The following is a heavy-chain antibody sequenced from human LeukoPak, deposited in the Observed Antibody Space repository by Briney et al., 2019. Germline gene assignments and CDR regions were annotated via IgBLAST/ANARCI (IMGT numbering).Heavy chain of an antibody. Sequence: ASVKVSCKGSGYTFTGYYMHWVRQAPGQGLEWMGWINPNSGGTNYAQKFQGRVTMTRDTSISTAYMELSRLRSDDPAVYYCARVESPLPGTTDYFDYWGQGTLVTVSS. V-gene: IGHV1-2*02. CDR2: INPNSGGT. CDR1: GYTFTGYY. CDR3: ARVESPLPGTTDYFDY. D-gene: IGHD1-7*01. J-gene: IGHJ4*02.